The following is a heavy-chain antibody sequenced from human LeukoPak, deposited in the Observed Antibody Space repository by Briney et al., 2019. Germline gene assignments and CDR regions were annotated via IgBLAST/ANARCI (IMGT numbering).Heavy chain of an antibody. V-gene: IGHV1-24*01. J-gene: IGHJ4*02. CDR2: FDPEDGET. Sequence: ASVKVSCKVSGYTLTELSMHWVRQAPGKGLEWMGGFDPEDGETIYAQKFQGRVTMTEDTSTDTAYMELSSLRSEDTAVYYCATDLQDYGDFCCDYWGQGTLVTVSS. D-gene: IGHD4-17*01. CDR3: ATDLQDYGDFCCDY. CDR1: GYTLTELS.